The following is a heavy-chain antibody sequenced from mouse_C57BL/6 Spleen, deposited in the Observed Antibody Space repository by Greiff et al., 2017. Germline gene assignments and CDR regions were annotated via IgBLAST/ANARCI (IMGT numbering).Heavy chain of an antibody. J-gene: IGHJ1*03. CDR1: GYTFTSYT. Sequence: QVQLKQSGAELARPGASVKMSCKASGYTFTSYTMHWVKQRPGQGLEWIGYINPSSGYTKYNQKFKDKATLTADKSSSTAYMQLSSLTSEDSAVYYCARCDYGSSYWYFDVWGTGTTVTVSS. CDR2: INPSSGYT. D-gene: IGHD1-1*01. CDR3: ARCDYGSSYWYFDV. V-gene: IGHV1-4*01.